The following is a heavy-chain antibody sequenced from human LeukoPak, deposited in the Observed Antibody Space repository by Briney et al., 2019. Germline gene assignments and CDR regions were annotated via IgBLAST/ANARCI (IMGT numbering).Heavy chain of an antibody. V-gene: IGHV4-39*07. CDR1: GGSISSRSYY. CDR3: ARDRVAAAGNLYYFDY. CDR2: IYYTGST. Sequence: PSETLSLTCTVSGGSISSRSYYWGWIRQPPGKGLDWIGSIYYTGSTYYNPSLKSRVSISLDTSKKQFSLKLSSVTAADTAVYYCARDRVAAAGNLYYFDYWGQGTLVTVSS. J-gene: IGHJ4*02. D-gene: IGHD6-13*01.